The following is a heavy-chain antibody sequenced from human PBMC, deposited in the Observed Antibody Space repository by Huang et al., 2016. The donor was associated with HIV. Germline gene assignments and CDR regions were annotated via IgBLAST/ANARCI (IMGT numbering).Heavy chain of an antibody. CDR3: ARGGGIQLWLLGYYYMDV. D-gene: IGHD5-18*01. J-gene: IGHJ6*03. CDR2: ISVYKGNT. V-gene: IGHV1-18*01. CDR1: GYTFSSFG. Sequence: QVQLVQSGAEVKKPGASVKVSCKASGYTFSSFGISWGRQAPGQGLEWVGWISVYKGNTKFAQKFQGRLTMTTDTSTSTAYMELRSLRSDDTAVYYCARGGGIQLWLLGYYYMDVWGNGTTVTVSS.